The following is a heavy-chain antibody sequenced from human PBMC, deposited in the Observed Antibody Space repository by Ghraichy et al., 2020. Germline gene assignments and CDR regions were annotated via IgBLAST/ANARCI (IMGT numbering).Heavy chain of an antibody. V-gene: IGHV3-53*01. Sequence: GGSLRLSCAASGFTVSSNYMSWVRQAPGKGLEWVSVIYSGGSTYYAESVKGRFTISRDNSKNTLYLQMNSLRAEDTAVYYCARGFLWFGGSSVGMDVWGQGTTVTVSS. J-gene: IGHJ6*02. CDR3: ARGFLWFGGSSVGMDV. CDR1: GFTVSSNY. D-gene: IGHD3-10*01. CDR2: IYSGGST.